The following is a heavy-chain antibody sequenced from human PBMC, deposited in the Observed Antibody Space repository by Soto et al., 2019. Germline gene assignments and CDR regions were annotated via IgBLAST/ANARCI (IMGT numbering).Heavy chain of an antibody. J-gene: IGHJ6*02. D-gene: IGHD1-20*01. CDR2: MYSGGST. CDR1: GFTVSSNY. CDR3: ARSIEDNWNRNYYYYGMDV. Sequence: LRLSCAASGFTVSSNYMSWVRQAPGKGLEWVSVMYSGGSTYYADSVKGRFTISRDNSKNTLYLQMNSLRAEDTAVYYCARSIEDNWNRNYYYYGMDVWGQGTTVTVSS. V-gene: IGHV3-53*01.